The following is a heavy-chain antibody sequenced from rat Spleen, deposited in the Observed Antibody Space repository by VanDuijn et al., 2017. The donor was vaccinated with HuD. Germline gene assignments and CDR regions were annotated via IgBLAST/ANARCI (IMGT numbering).Heavy chain of an antibody. CDR1: GFTFSNYY. CDR2: IRSGGGGI. Sequence: EVQLVESGGGLVQPGRSLKLSCAASGFTFSNYYMAWVRQAPKKGLEWVAYIRSGGGGIYYPDSVQGRFTISRHNAKSTLYLQMDSLRSEDTATYYCVRHGYTRYYFDYWGQGVMVTVSS. J-gene: IGHJ2*01. D-gene: IGHD1-9*01. V-gene: IGHV5-25*01. CDR3: VRHGYTRYYFDY.